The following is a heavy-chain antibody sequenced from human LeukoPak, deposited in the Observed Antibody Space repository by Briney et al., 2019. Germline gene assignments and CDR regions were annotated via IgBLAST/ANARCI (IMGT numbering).Heavy chain of an antibody. CDR2: INSKSRYI. D-gene: IGHD6-6*01. CDR3: ARADSSSSRLDC. CDR1: GFTFSSYS. V-gene: IGHV3-21*01. Sequence: GGSLRLSCAASGFTFSSYSMNWVRQAPGKGLEWVSSINSKSRYIYCADSLKGRFTISRDNGKNSVHLQMNSLRAEDTAVYFCARADSSSSRLDCWGQGTLVTVSS. J-gene: IGHJ4*02.